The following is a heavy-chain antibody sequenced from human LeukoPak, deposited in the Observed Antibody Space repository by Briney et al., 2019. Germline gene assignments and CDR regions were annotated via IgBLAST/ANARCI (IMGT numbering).Heavy chain of an antibody. D-gene: IGHD3-22*01. CDR1: VYTFTRYY. CDR2: INPNSGGT. CDR3: ARVDRYYYDSSGNTPFDY. Sequence: ASVKVSCKASVYTFTRYYMHWVRQAPGQGLEWMGWINPNSGGTNYAQKFQGRVTMNRDTSISTAYMEMSRLRSDDTAVYYCARVDRYYYDSSGNTPFDYWGQGTLVTVSS. J-gene: IGHJ4*02. V-gene: IGHV1-2*02.